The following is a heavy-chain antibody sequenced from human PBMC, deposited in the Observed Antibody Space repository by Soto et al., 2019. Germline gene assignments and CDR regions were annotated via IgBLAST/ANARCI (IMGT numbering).Heavy chain of an antibody. D-gene: IGHD6-19*01. J-gene: IGHJ4*02. CDR2: INHDGSDK. CDR1: GFTFNSYW. Sequence: EVQVVESGGGFVQPGGSLRVSCVTSGFTFNSYWMSWVRQTPGQGLECVARINHDGSDKNYVDSVKGRFTISRDNAKNSLFLHMNTLSSDDPAVYYCTTLSWDASDWHWGLGALVTVSS. CDR3: TTLSWDASDWH. V-gene: IGHV3-7*03.